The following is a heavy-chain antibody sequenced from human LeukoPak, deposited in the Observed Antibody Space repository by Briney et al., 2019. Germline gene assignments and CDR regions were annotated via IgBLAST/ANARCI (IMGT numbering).Heavy chain of an antibody. CDR1: GFTFDDYG. CDR2: INWNGGST. CDR3: ARGGEWELLGDSYYFDY. V-gene: IGHV3-20*04. D-gene: IGHD1-26*01. J-gene: IGHJ4*02. Sequence: GGSLRLSCAASGFTFDDYGMSWVRQAPGKGLEWVSGINWNGGSTGYADSVKGRFTISRDNAKNSLYLQMNSLRAEDTALYYCARGGEWELLGDSYYFDYWGQGTLVTVSS.